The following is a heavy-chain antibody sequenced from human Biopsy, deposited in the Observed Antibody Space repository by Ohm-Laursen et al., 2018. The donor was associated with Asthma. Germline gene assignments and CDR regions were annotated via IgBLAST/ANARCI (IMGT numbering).Heavy chain of an antibody. J-gene: IGHJ4*02. CDR2: ISYDGNHK. CDR3: AKRWGYSGHDNDY. V-gene: IGHV3-30*18. CDR1: GFTFSSYG. D-gene: IGHD5-12*01. Sequence: SLRLSCTASGFTFSSYGMDWVRQAPGKGLEWVAVISYDGNHKFYEDSVKGRFTISRDNSKNTLYLQMNSLRTEDTAVYYCAKRWGYSGHDNDYWGRGTLVIVSS.